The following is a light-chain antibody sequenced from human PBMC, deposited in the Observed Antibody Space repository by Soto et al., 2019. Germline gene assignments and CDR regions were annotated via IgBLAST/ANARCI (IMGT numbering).Light chain of an antibody. CDR1: QSVTTNF. CDR3: QHYNYWPPKT. Sequence: EIVLTQSPGTLSLSPGERATLSCRASQSVTTNFLAWYQQKPGQAPRLLISDASNRATGIPDRFSGSGSGTDFTLTISSLQSEDFAVYYCQHYNYWPPKTFGQGTKVDIK. J-gene: IGKJ1*01. CDR2: DAS. V-gene: IGKV3-20*01.